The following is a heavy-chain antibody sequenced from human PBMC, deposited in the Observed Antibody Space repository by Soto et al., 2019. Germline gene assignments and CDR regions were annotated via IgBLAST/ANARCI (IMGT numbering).Heavy chain of an antibody. J-gene: IGHJ6*03. CDR2: ISGSGGST. Sequence: GGSLRLSCAASGFTFSSYAMSWVRQAPGKGLEWVSAISGSGGSTYYADSVKGRFTISRDNSKNTLYLQMNSLRAEDTAVYYCAKDTLPGYCSGGSCYSYYYYMDVWGKGTTVTVSS. CDR3: AKDTLPGYCSGGSCYSYYYYMDV. D-gene: IGHD2-15*01. V-gene: IGHV3-23*01. CDR1: GFTFSSYA.